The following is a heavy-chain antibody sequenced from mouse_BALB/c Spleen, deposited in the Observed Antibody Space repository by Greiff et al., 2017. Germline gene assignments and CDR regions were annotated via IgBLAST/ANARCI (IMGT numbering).Heavy chain of an antibody. D-gene: IGHD2-1*01. V-gene: IGHV5-6-4*01. Sequence: EVKVEESGGGLVKPGGSLKLSCAASGFTFSSYTMSWVRQTPEKRLEWVATISSGGSYTYYPDSVKGRFTISRDNAKNTLYLQMSSLKSEDTAMYYCTRGAGGGNYDAMDYWGQGTSVTVSS. J-gene: IGHJ4*01. CDR3: TRGAGGGNYDAMDY. CDR1: GFTFSSYT. CDR2: ISSGGSYT.